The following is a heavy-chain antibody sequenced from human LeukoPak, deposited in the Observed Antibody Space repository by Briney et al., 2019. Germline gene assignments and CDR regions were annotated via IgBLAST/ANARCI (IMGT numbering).Heavy chain of an antibody. J-gene: IGHJ4*02. Sequence: ASVQVSCKASGYSFTTYAISWLRQAPGQGLEWMGWINAYNGVTNYPQKFQGRVTMSTDTSTTTAYMELRSLISDDTAVYYCARDGVADGSWSQFDYWGQGALVTVSS. V-gene: IGHV1-18*01. CDR2: INAYNGVT. CDR1: GYSFTTYA. CDR3: ARDGVADGSWSQFDY. D-gene: IGHD6-13*01.